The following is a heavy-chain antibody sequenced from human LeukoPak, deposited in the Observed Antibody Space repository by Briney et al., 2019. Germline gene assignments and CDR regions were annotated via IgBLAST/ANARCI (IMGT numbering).Heavy chain of an antibody. CDR2: INYSGGT. CDR1: GGSISSYY. D-gene: IGHD6-13*01. V-gene: IGHV4-59*01. J-gene: IGHJ4*02. CDR3: ARDASRYASSWYDY. Sequence: SETLSLTCTVSGGSISSYYWSWIRQPPGKGLEWIGYINYSGGTNYNPSLKSRVTISVDTSKNQFSLKLSSVTAADTAVYYCARDASRYASSWYDYWGQGALVTVSS.